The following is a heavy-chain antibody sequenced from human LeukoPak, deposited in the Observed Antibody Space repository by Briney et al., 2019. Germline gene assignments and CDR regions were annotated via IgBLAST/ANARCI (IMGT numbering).Heavy chain of an antibody. Sequence: GGSLRLSCVVSGFTFKTYTMHWVRQAPGMGLEWVSSISSSSSYIFYADSVKGRFTISRDNAKNSLYLQMSSLRAEDAAVYYCAREGGYQYYYAMDVWGQGTTVTVSS. D-gene: IGHD3-16*01. V-gene: IGHV3-21*01. J-gene: IGHJ6*02. CDR2: ISSSSSYI. CDR1: GFTFKTYT. CDR3: AREGGYQYYYAMDV.